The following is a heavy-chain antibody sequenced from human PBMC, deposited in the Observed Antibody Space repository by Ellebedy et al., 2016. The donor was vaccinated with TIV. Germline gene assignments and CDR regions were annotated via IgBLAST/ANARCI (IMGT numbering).Heavy chain of an antibody. Sequence: PGGSLRLSCAASGFTFSSYSMNWIRQAPGKGLEWVSSISSSSSYIYYADSVKGRFSISRDNSKNTLYLQMNSLRAEDTAVYYCAKDTHYRVGRNVPDIWGQGTTVTVSS. CDR2: ISSSSSYI. CDR3: AKDTHYRVGRNVPDI. CDR1: GFTFSSYS. V-gene: IGHV3-21*01. D-gene: IGHD4-11*01. J-gene: IGHJ6*02.